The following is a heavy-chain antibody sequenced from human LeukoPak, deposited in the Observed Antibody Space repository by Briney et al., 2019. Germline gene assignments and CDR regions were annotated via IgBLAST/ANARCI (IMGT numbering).Heavy chain of an antibody. D-gene: IGHD6-13*01. CDR3: ARGTYSSSWYGKGDFDY. J-gene: IGHJ4*02. CDR1: GGSFSGYY. Sequence: PSETLSLTCAVYGGSFSGYYWSWIRQPPGKGLEWIGEINHSGSTNYNPSLKSRVTISVDTSKNQFSLKLSSVTAADTAVYYCARGTYSSSWYGKGDFDYWGQGTLVTVSS. V-gene: IGHV4-34*01. CDR2: INHSGST.